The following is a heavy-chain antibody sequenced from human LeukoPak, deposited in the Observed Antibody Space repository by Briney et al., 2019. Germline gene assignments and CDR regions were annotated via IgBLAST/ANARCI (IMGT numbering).Heavy chain of an antibody. CDR1: GFTFSTYA. J-gene: IGHJ4*02. CDR2: ISGSGGST. V-gene: IGHV3-23*01. Sequence: GGSLRLSCAASGFTFSTYAMSWVRQAPGKGLEGVSAISGSGGSTYYADSVKGRFTISRDNSKNMLYLQMNSLRAEDTSIYFCAKALEQETVIALDSWGQGTLVTVSS. CDR3: AKALEQETVIALDS. D-gene: IGHD6-13*01.